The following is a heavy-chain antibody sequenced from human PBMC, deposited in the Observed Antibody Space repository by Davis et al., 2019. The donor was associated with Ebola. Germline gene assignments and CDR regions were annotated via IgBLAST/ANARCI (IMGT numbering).Heavy chain of an antibody. CDR1: GYSFTSYW. J-gene: IGHJ4*02. Sequence: GESLKISCKGSGYSFTSYWIGWVRQMPGKGLEWMGIIYPGDSDTRYSPSFQGQVTISADNSINTVYLQWSSLKASDTATYYCARGTLPGFTTSGFDSWGQGTLVTVSS. D-gene: IGHD3-22*01. CDR2: IYPGDSDT. CDR3: ARGTLPGFTTSGFDS. V-gene: IGHV5-51*01.